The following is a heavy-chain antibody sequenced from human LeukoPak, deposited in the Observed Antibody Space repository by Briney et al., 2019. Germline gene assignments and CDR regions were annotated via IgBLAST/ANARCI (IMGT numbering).Heavy chain of an antibody. D-gene: IGHD3-3*01. CDR3: ANHYDFWSGYYMDV. Sequence: GGSLRLSCAASGFTFSSYAMHWVRQAPGKGLEWVAVISYDGSNKYYADSVKGRFTISRDNSKNTLYLQMNSLRAEDTAVYYCANHYDFWSGYYMDVWGKGTTVTVSS. CDR1: GFTFSSYA. CDR2: ISYDGSNK. V-gene: IGHV3-30-3*01. J-gene: IGHJ6*03.